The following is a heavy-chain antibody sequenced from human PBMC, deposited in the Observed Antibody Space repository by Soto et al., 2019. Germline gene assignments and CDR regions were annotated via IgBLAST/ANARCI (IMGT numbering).Heavy chain of an antibody. CDR3: ATRTAPTGRYYLDS. D-gene: IGHD1-1*01. V-gene: IGHV3-53*01. J-gene: IGHJ4*02. CDR1: GFNVSRNY. CDR2: VFTDDNK. Sequence: GGSLRLSCAASGFNVSRNYMNWIRQAPGKGLEWVALVFTDDNKFYADSVKGRFTISRDSSKNTLSLQMDSLRVEDTAVYYCATRTAPTGRYYLDSWGQGTLVTV.